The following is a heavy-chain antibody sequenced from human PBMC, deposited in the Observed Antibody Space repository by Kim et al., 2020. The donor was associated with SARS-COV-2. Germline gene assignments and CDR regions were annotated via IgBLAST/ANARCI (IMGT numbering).Heavy chain of an antibody. J-gene: IGHJ6*02. Sequence: GGSLRLSCAASGFTFSGSTMHWVRQASGKGLEWVGRIKNRANSYATAYGASVKRRFTISRDDSKNTAYLQMNSLKSEDTAVYYCTRYGLDYYTLDVWGQGTTVTVSS. CDR3: TRYGLDYYTLDV. D-gene: IGHD2-2*02. V-gene: IGHV3-73*01. CDR1: GFTFSGST. CDR2: IKNRANSYAT.